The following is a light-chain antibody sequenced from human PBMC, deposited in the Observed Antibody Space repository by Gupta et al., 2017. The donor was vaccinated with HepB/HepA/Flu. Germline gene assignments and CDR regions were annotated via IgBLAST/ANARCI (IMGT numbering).Light chain of an antibody. CDR1: QSLSSN. J-gene: IGKJ5*01. CDR2: GAS. Sequence: EIVMTQSPATLSVSLGDRVTLSCRASQSLSSNLAWYQKKPGQAHRLLIYGASTRDTGIPDRFSGSGYGKEFTLTISSRQSEDFAVYYCQQYHVWPPITFGQGTRMDIK. CDR3: QQYHVWPPIT. V-gene: IGKV3-15*01.